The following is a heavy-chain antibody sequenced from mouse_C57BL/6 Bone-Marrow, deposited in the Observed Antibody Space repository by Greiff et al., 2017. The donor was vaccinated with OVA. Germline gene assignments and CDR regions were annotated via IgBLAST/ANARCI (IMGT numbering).Heavy chain of an antibody. J-gene: IGHJ3*01. CDR3: ATIYDGYYEFAY. CDR1: GFTFSDYG. V-gene: IGHV5-17*01. CDR2: ISSGSSTI. Sequence: EVQLQESGGGLVKPGGSLKLSCAASGFTFSDYGMHWVRQAPEKGLEWVAYISSGSSTIYYADTVKGRFTISRDNAKNTLFLQMTSLRSEDTAMYYCATIYDGYYEFAYWGQGTLVTVSA. D-gene: IGHD2-3*01.